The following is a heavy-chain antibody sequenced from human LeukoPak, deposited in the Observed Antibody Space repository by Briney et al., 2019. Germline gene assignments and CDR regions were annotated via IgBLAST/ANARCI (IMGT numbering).Heavy chain of an antibody. V-gene: IGHV4-39*01. CDR1: GGSISSSSYY. Sequence: SETLSLTCTVSGGSISSSSYYWGRIRQPPGKGLEWIGSIYYSGSTYYNPSLKSRVTISVDTSKNQFSLKLSSVTAADTAVYYCARGLDYYGSGSYYITPYYFDYWGQGTLVTVSS. CDR3: ARGLDYYGSGSYYITPYYFDY. D-gene: IGHD3-10*01. CDR2: IYYSGST. J-gene: IGHJ4*02.